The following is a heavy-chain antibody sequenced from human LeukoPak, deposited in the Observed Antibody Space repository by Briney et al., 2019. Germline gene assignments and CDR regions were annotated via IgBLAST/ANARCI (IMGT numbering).Heavy chain of an antibody. D-gene: IGHD1-26*01. V-gene: IGHV3-64D*09. Sequence: QPGGSLRLSCSASGFTFSSYAMHWVRQAPGKGLEYVSAISSNGGSTYYADSVKGRFTISRDNSKNTLYLQMSSLRAEDTAVYYCARSGSYLFDAFGIWGQGTMVTVSS. J-gene: IGHJ3*02. CDR3: ARSGSYLFDAFGI. CDR2: ISSNGGST. CDR1: GFTFSSYA.